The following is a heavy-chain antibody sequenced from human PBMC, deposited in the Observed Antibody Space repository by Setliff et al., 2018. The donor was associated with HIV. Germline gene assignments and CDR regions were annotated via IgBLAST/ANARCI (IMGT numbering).Heavy chain of an antibody. CDR2: INHSGRT. CDR3: ARGAELLWFGELHNIPYFDY. J-gene: IGHJ4*02. D-gene: IGHD3-10*01. V-gene: IGHV4-34*01. Sequence: SETLSLTCAVYGGSFSDNYWSWIRQSPGKGLEWIGEINHSGRTKYSPSLRSRVSISVDTSKTQFSLKLSSVTAADTAGYYCARGAELLWFGELHNIPYFDYWGQGTLVTVSS. CDR1: GGSFSDNY.